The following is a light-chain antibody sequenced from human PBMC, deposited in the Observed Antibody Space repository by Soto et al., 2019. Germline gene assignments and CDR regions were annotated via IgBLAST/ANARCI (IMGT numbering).Light chain of an antibody. Sequence: EIVLTESPGTLSLSPGERATLSCRASQSVNNRYLAWYQQKGGQAPRLLIYGASSRATGIPDRFSGSGSGTEFTLTISRLEPEDFAVYYCQQYGSSPPITFGGGAKVEIK. CDR2: GAS. CDR1: QSVNNRY. J-gene: IGKJ4*01. V-gene: IGKV3-20*01. CDR3: QQYGSSPPIT.